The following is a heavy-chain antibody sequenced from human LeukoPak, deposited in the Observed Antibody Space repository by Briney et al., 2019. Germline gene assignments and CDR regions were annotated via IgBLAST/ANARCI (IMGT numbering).Heavy chain of an antibody. V-gene: IGHV1-2*02. D-gene: IGHD3-3*01. CDR2: INPNSGGT. Sequence: GASVKVPCKASGYTFTGYYMHWVRQAPGQGLEWMGWINPNSGGTNYAQKFQGRVTMTRDTSISTAHMELSRLRSDDTAVYYCARELRFLEWAPRPSPYPWFDPWGQGTLVTVSS. CDR1: GYTFTGYY. CDR3: ARELRFLEWAPRPSPYPWFDP. J-gene: IGHJ5*02.